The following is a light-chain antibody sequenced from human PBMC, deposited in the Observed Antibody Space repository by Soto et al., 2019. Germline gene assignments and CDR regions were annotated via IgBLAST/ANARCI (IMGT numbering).Light chain of an antibody. J-gene: IGKJ1*01. V-gene: IGKV1-5*01. Sequence: DIQMTQYPSTLSASVGERVTISCRASQSVNHWLAWYQRKPGKAPKLLIHDASTLESGIPSRFSGSGSGTEFTLTISSLQPEDFATYYCQQYNRYSRTYGQGTKVDIK. CDR3: QQYNRYSRT. CDR2: DAS. CDR1: QSVNHW.